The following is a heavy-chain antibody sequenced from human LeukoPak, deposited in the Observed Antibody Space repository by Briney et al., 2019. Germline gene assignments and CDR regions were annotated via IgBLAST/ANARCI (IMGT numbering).Heavy chain of an antibody. V-gene: IGHV1-2*06. CDR1: GYTFTGYY. CDR2: INPNSGGT. J-gene: IGHJ4*02. D-gene: IGHD3-22*01. CDR3: AREYYYDSSGYYSKKYYFDY. Sequence: GASVKVSCKASGYTFTGYYMHWVRQAPGQGLEWMGRINPNSGGTNYAQKFQGRVTMTRDTSISTAYMELSRLRSDDTAVYYCAREYYYDSSGYYSKKYYFDYWGQGTLVTVSS.